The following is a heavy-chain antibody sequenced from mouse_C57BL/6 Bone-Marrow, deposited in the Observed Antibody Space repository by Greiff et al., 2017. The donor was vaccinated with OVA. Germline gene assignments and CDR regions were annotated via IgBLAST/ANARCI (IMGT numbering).Heavy chain of an antibody. V-gene: IGHV1-54*01. D-gene: IGHD1-1*01. CDR3: ARRYYGSSYDWYFDV. CDR2: INPGSGGT. CDR1: GYAFTNYL. J-gene: IGHJ1*03. Sequence: QVQLQQSGAELVRPGTSVKVSCKASGYAFTNYLIEWVKQRPGQGLEWIGVINPGSGGTNYNEKFKGKATLTADKSSSTAYMQLSSLTSEDSAVYFCARRYYGSSYDWYFDVWGTGTTVTVSS.